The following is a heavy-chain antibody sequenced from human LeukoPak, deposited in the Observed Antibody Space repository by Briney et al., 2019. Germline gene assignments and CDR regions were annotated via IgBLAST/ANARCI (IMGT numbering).Heavy chain of an antibody. CDR2: IKDDGSET. CDR1: GFTFSDYW. J-gene: IGHJ4*02. Sequence: GGSLRLSCAASGFTFSDYWMTWVRQAPGKGLQWVANIKDDGSETYYVDSVKGRFTISRDNAKNSLYLQMNSLRAEDTAVYYCAKDAAVGSSGYYYVPPLYYFHYWGQGTLVTVSS. CDR3: AKDAAVGSSGYYYVPPLYYFHY. D-gene: IGHD3-22*01. V-gene: IGHV3-7*01.